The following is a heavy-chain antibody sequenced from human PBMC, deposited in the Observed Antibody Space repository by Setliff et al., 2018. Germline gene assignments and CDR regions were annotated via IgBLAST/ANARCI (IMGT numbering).Heavy chain of an antibody. CDR1: GGSFSGYY. V-gene: IGHV4-59*01. J-gene: IGHJ1*01. CDR3: VREGYSEYFQD. CDR2: ISYSGIT. Sequence: ASETLSLTCAVYGGSFSGYYWDWIRQPPGKGLEWIGFISYSGITTYNVSLKSRVSISVDTSKNQLSLTLSSVTAADTAVYYCVREGYSEYFQDWGRGTLVTVSS. D-gene: IGHD1-1*01.